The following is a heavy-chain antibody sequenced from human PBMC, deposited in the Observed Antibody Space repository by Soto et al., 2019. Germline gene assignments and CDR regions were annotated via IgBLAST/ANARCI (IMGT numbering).Heavy chain of an antibody. CDR2: ISYDGSNK. D-gene: IGHD3-22*01. V-gene: IGHV3-30-3*01. J-gene: IGHJ4*02. CDR3: ARGSREYYDSSGYYQTKPDFDY. Sequence: QVQLVESGGGVVQPGRSLRLSCAASGFTFSSYAMHWVRQAPGKGLEWVAVISYDGSNKYYADSVKGRFTISRDNSKNTLYLQMNSLRAEDTAVYYCARGSREYYDSSGYYQTKPDFDYWGQGTLVTVSS. CDR1: GFTFSSYA.